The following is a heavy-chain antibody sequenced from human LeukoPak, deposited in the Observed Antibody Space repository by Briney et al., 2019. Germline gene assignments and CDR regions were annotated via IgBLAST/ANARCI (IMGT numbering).Heavy chain of an antibody. CDR2: IYYSGST. Sequence: SXXLSLTCTVSGGSISSYYWSWIRQPPGKGLEWNGYIYYSGSTNYNPSLKSRVTISVDTSMNQFSLKLSSVTAADTAVYYCARAGYSGYEDYWGQGTLVTVSS. CDR1: GGSISSYY. D-gene: IGHD5-12*01. V-gene: IGHV4-59*01. CDR3: ARAGYSGYEDY. J-gene: IGHJ4*02.